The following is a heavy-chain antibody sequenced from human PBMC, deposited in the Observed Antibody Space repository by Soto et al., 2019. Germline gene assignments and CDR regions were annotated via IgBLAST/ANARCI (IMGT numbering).Heavy chain of an antibody. J-gene: IGHJ6*02. D-gene: IGHD6-13*01. V-gene: IGHV1-69*13. CDR3: ARRGSIAAGGGYYGMDV. CDR1: GGTFSSYA. CDR2: IIPIFGTA. Sequence: ASVKVSCKASGGTFSSYAISWVRQAPGQGLEWMGGIIPIFGTANYAQKFQGRVTITADESTSTAYMELSSLRSEDTAVYYCARRGSIAAGGGYYGMDVWGQGTTVTVSS.